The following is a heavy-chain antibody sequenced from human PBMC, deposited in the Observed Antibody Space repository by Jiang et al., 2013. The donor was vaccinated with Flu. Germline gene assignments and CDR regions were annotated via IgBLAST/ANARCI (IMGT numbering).Heavy chain of an antibody. CDR2: IYHSGST. D-gene: IGHD3-9*01. CDR3: ARDRGYDILNGYYMVEVDY. CDR1: GYSISSGYY. Sequence: PGLVKPSETLSLTCTVSGYSISSGYYWGWIRQPPGKGLEWIGSIYHSGSTYYNPSLKSRVTISVDTSKNQFSLKLSSVTAADTAVYYCARDRGYDILNGYYMVEVDYWGQGTLVTVSS. J-gene: IGHJ4*02. V-gene: IGHV4-38-2*02.